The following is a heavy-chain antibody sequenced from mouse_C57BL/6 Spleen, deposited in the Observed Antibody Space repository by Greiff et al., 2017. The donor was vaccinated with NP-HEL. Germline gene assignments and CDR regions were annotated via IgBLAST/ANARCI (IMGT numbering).Heavy chain of an antibody. CDR1: GYTFTSYW. CDR2: IDPSDSYT. CDR3: ARLPSITTVVATDY. Sequence: QVQLQQPGAELVRPGTSVKLSCKASGYTFTSYWMHWVKQRPGQGLEWIGVIDPSDSYTNYNQKFKGKATLTVDTSSSTAYMQLSSLTSEDSAVYYCARLPSITTVVATDYWGQGTTLTVSS. D-gene: IGHD1-1*01. J-gene: IGHJ2*01. V-gene: IGHV1-59*01.